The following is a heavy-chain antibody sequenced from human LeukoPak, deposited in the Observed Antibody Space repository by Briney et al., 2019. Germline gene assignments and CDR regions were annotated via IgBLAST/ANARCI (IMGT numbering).Heavy chain of an antibody. V-gene: IGHV3-53*04. CDR3: ARVRYSSSLDY. Sequence: GGSLRLSCAASGFTFSSFAMSWVRQAPGKGLEWVSVIYSGGSTYYADSVKGRFTISRHNSKNTLYLQMNSLRAEDTAVYYCARVRYSSSLDYWGQGTLVTVSS. CDR1: GFTFSSFA. J-gene: IGHJ4*02. D-gene: IGHD6-6*01. CDR2: IYSGGST.